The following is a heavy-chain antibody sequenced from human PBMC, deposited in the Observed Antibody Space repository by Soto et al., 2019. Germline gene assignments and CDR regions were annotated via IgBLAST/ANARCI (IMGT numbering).Heavy chain of an antibody. J-gene: IGHJ4*02. V-gene: IGHV3-9*01. Sequence: GGSLRLSCAASGFTFDDYTIHWVRQAPGKGLEWVSGISWNSDTIGYADSVKGRFTISRDNAKNSLYLQMNSLRGEDTAVYYCAKERVDFSSSWLFFDLWGQGTLVTVSS. CDR2: ISWNSDTI. CDR1: GFTFDDYT. CDR3: AKERVDFSSSWLFFDL. D-gene: IGHD6-13*01.